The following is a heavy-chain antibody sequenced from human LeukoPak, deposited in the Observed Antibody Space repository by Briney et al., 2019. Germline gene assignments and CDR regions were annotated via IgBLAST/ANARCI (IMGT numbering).Heavy chain of an antibody. D-gene: IGHD3-22*01. CDR1: GFTVSSNY. CDR3: ARERDSSGYYGRWFDP. Sequence: PGGSLRLSCAAPGFTVSSNYMSWVRQAPGKGLEWVSVIYSGGSTYYADSVKGRFTISRDNSKNTLYLQMNSLRAEDTAVYYCARERDSSGYYGRWFDPWGQGTLVTVSS. J-gene: IGHJ5*02. CDR2: IYSGGST. V-gene: IGHV3-53*01.